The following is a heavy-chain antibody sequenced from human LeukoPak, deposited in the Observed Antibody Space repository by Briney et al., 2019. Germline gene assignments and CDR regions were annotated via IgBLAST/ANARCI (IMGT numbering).Heavy chain of an antibody. D-gene: IGHD3-10*01. CDR2: INTNTGNP. V-gene: IGHV7-4-1*02. J-gene: IGHJ4*02. CDR1: GYTFTSYA. Sequence: ASVKVSCKASGYTFTSYAMNWVRQAPGQGLEWMGWINTNTGNPTYAQGFTGRFVFSLDTSVSTAYLQISSLKAEDTAVYYCARDPTDYYGSGSYLGYWGQGTLVTVSS. CDR3: ARDPTDYYGSGSYLGY.